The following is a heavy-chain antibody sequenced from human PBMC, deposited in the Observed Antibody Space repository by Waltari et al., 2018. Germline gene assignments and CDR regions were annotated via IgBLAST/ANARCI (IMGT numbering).Heavy chain of an antibody. Sequence: QVQLQESGPGLVKPSETLSLTCAVSGYSISSGYYWGWIRQPPGKGLEWIGSIYHSGSTYYNPSLKSRVTISVDTSKNQFSLKLSSVTAADTAVYYCARLRDAFDIWGQGTMVTVSS. V-gene: IGHV4-38-2*01. CDR2: IYHSGST. CDR1: GYSISSGYY. CDR3: ARLRDAFDI. J-gene: IGHJ3*02.